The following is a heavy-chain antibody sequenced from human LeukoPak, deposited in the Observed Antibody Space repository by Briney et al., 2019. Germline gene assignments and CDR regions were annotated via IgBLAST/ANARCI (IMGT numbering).Heavy chain of an antibody. CDR1: GFTFSSYG. CDR3: AKQRGSGWSIGAFDI. J-gene: IGHJ3*02. Sequence: GGSLRLSCAASGFTFSSYGMHWVRQAPGKGLEWVAVISYDGSNKYYADSVKGRFTISRDNSKNTLYLQMNSLRAEDTAVYYCAKQRGSGWSIGAFDIWGQGTMVTVSS. D-gene: IGHD6-19*01. CDR2: ISYDGSNK. V-gene: IGHV3-30*18.